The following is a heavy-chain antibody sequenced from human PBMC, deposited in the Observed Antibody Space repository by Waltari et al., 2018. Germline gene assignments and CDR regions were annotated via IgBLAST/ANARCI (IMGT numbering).Heavy chain of an antibody. J-gene: IGHJ4*02. D-gene: IGHD3-10*01. CDR1: GGSISRSSSY. V-gene: IGHV4-39*01. Sequence: QLQLQESGPGLVKPSETLSLPCTVSGGSISRSSSYWGWIRQPPGKGLEWIGSIYYSGSTYYNPSLKSRVTISVDTSKNQFSLKLSSVTAADTAVYYCARLLWFGELSQFDYWGQGTLVTVSS. CDR3: ARLLWFGELSQFDY. CDR2: IYYSGST.